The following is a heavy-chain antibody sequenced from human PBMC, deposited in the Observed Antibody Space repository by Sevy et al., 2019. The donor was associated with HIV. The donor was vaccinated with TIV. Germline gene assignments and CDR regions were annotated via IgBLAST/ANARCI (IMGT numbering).Heavy chain of an antibody. V-gene: IGHV3-49*03. J-gene: IGHJ4*02. CDR3: TRGHYYDSSAPGY. CDR1: GFTFGDYA. CDR2: IRSKAYGGKT. Sequence: GGSLRLSCSASGFTFGDYAMSWFRQAPGKGLEWVGFIRSKAYGGKTEYAASVKGRFTISRDDSKSIAYLQMNSLKTEDTAVYYCTRGHYYDSSAPGYWGQGTLVTVSS. D-gene: IGHD3-22*01.